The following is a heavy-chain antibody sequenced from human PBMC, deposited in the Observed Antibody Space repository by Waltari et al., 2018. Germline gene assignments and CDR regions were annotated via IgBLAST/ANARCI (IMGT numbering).Heavy chain of an antibody. CDR3: ARVSTVVTTYFDY. CDR1: GYSISSGYY. J-gene: IGHJ4*02. V-gene: IGHV4-38-2*02. D-gene: IGHD4-17*01. CDR2: IYHRSST. Sequence: QVQLQESGPGLVKPSETLSLTCTVSGYSISSGYYWGWIRQPPGTGLEWIGRIYHRSSTMYIPSLMSRVTISVDTSTTQVSLDLSSAAAADSALYYGARVSTVVTTYFDYWGQGTLVTVSS.